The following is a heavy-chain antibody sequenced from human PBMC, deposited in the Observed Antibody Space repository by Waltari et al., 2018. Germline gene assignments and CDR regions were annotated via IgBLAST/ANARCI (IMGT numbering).Heavy chain of an antibody. V-gene: IGHV1-2*02. CDR3: ARELEGGYFDY. Sequence: QVQLVQSGAEGRKPGASGRVPCKTSGYTSTAYLLHWVRQAPGHGLEWMGGINPNSGGTNYAQKFQGRVTITRDTSISTAYVELSRLTSDDTAVYYCARELEGGYFDYWGQGTLVTVSS. CDR2: INPNSGGT. J-gene: IGHJ4*02. CDR1: GYTSTAYL. D-gene: IGHD3-16*01.